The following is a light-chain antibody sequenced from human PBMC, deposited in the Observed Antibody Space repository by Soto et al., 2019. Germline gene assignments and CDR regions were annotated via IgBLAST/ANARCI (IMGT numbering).Light chain of an antibody. Sequence: EIVLTQSPGTLSLSPGERATLSCRASQSVSSSYLAWYQQKPGQAPRLLIYGASSRATGIPDRFSGSGSGRDFPLTISRLEPEDFAVYYCQQYGSSPVTFGGGTKVEIK. V-gene: IGKV3-20*01. CDR2: GAS. J-gene: IGKJ4*01. CDR1: QSVSSSY. CDR3: QQYGSSPVT.